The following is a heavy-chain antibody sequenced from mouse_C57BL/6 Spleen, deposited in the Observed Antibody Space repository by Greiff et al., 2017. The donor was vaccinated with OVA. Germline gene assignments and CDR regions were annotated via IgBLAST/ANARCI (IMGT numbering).Heavy chain of an antibody. CDR2: IDPENGDT. CDR1: GFNIKDDY. CDR3: TTSDGYYAMDY. J-gene: IGHJ4*01. V-gene: IGHV14-4*01. D-gene: IGHD2-3*01. Sequence: EVQLQQSGAELVRPGASVKLSCTASGFNIKDDYMHWVKQRPEQGLEWIGWIDPENGDTEYASKFQGKATITADTSSNTAYLQLSSLTSEDTAVDYCTTSDGYYAMDYWGQGTSVTVSS.